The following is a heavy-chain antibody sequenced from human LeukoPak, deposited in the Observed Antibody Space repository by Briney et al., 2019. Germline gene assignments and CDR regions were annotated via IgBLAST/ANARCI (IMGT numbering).Heavy chain of an antibody. CDR3: ARESSGYYSFDY. CDR1: GFTVSSNH. V-gene: IGHV3-53*01. D-gene: IGHD3-22*01. CDR2: IYSGGST. J-gene: IGHJ4*02. Sequence: GGSLRLSCAASGFTVSSNHMSWVRQAPGKGLEWVSVIYSGGSTYYADSVKGRFTISRDNSKNTLYLQMNSLRAEDTAVYYCARESSGYYSFDYWGQGTLVTVSS.